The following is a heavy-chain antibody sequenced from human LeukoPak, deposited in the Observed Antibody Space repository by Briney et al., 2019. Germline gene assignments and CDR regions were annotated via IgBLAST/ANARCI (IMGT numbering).Heavy chain of an antibody. J-gene: IGHJ3*02. Sequence: PGGSLRLSCAASGFTFDDYAMHWVRQAPGKGLEWVSGISWNSGSIGYADSVKGRFTISRDNAKNSLYLQMNSLRAEDMALYYCAKGVSSWYGGAFDIWGQGTMVTVSS. V-gene: IGHV3-9*03. CDR3: AKGVSSWYGGAFDI. D-gene: IGHD6-13*01. CDR1: GFTFDDYA. CDR2: ISWNSGSI.